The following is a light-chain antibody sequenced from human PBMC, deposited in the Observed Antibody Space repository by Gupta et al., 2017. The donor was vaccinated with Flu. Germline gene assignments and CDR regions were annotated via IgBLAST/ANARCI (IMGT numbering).Light chain of an antibody. CDR1: QDIKKS. V-gene: IGKV1-33*01. J-gene: IGKJ4*01. Sequence: PSSLSASVGDRATITCQASQDIKKSLNWSQQKPGKAPELLIYDASNLETGVPSRFSGSGSGTHFTFTISSLQPEDVGTYYCQHYANLPLTFGGGTKVEI. CDR3: QHYANLPLT. CDR2: DAS.